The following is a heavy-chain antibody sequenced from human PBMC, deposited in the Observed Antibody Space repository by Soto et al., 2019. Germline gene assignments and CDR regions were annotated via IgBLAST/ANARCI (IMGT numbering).Heavy chain of an antibody. D-gene: IGHD2-8*02. CDR3: ARGSDVVYAIGAPDWFDP. V-gene: IGHV4-61*01. CDR1: GGSVSSGSYY. CDR2: IYYSGST. J-gene: IGHJ5*02. Sequence: SETLSLTCTVSGGSVSSGSYYWSWIRQPPGKGLEWIGYIYYSGSTNYNPSLKSRVTISVDTSKNQFSLKLSSVTAADTAVYYCARGSDVVYAIGAPDWFDPWGQGTLVTVSS.